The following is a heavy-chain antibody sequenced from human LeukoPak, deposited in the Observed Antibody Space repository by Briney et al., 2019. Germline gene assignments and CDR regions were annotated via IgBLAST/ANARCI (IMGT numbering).Heavy chain of an antibody. D-gene: IGHD1-1*01. J-gene: IGHJ4*02. V-gene: IGHV3-21*01. CDR1: GFTFSSYS. Sequence: GGSLSLSCAASGFTFSSYSMNWFRQPPGKGLEWVSSISSSSSYIYYADSVKGRFTISRDNAKNSLYLQMNSLRAEDTAVYYCARDPRQYYFDYWGQGTLVTVSS. CDR2: ISSSSSYI. CDR3: ARDPRQYYFDY.